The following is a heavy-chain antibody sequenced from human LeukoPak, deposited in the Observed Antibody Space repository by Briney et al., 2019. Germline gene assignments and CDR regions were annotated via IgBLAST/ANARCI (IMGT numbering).Heavy chain of an antibody. J-gene: IGHJ6*02. V-gene: IGHV3-30-3*01. CDR1: GFTFSSYA. CDR3: ARDGYSYGLHYYYYGMDV. D-gene: IGHD5-18*01. CDR2: ISYDGSNK. Sequence: GGSLRLSCAASGFTFSSYAMHWVRQAPGKGLEWVAVISYDGSNKYYADSVKGRFTISRDNSKNTLYLQMNSLRAEDTAVYHCARDGYSYGLHYYYYGMDVWGQGTTVTVSS.